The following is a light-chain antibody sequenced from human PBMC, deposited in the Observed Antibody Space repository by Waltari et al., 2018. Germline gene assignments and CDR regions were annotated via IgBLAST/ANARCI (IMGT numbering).Light chain of an antibody. V-gene: IGLV2-14*03. J-gene: IGLJ1*01. CDR3: SSYTSTTTPFV. CDR1: SSDIGRYKY. Sequence: QSALTQPASVSGSPGQSITISCTGTSSDIGRYKYVSWYQQHQGKALKLIIYDVNNRPSGISDRFSGSKSANTASLTISGLQVEDEADYFCSSYTSTTTPFVFGSGTKVTVL. CDR2: DVN.